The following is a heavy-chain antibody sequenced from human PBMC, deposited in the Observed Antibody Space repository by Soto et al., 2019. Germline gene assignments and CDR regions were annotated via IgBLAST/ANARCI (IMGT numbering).Heavy chain of an antibody. CDR2: IYYSGNT. V-gene: IGHV4-39*01. Sequence: QLQLQESGPGLVKPSETLSLTCTVSGDSISSSTYFWGWVRQPPGKGLEWIGTIYYSGNTNYNPSLKSRFTISVDTSKDHLSLKLISVTAADTAVYYCARHLGEGYFDYWGQGTLVTVSS. CDR3: ARHLGEGYFDY. J-gene: IGHJ4*02. CDR1: GDSISSSTYF.